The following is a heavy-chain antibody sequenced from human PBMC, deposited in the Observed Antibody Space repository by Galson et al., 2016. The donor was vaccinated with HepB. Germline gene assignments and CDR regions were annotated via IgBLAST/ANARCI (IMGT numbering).Heavy chain of an antibody. CDR2: MNPSGGST. D-gene: IGHD3-22*01. J-gene: IGHJ4*02. CDR1: GYTFSRYY. CDR3: ASGGYYDSSGSLRY. V-gene: IGHV1-46*01. Sequence: SRKASGYTFSRYYIHWVRQAPGQGLEWRGVMNPSGGSTRDAQKFQGRVTMTRDTSTSTVYMELSSLRSEETAVYFCASGGYYDSSGSLRYWGQGTLVTVSS.